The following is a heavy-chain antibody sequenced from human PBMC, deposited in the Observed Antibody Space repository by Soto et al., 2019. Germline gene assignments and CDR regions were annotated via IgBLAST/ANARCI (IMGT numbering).Heavy chain of an antibody. CDR1: GFTFSSYE. J-gene: IGHJ3*02. Sequence: GGSLRLSCAASGFTFSSYEMNWVRQAPGKGLEWVSYISGSGSTIYHADSVKGRFTISRDNARNSLYLQMNNLRAEDTAIYYCAREMFVVGGASFDIWGQGTMVTV. V-gene: IGHV3-48*03. D-gene: IGHD3-16*01. CDR3: AREMFVVGGASFDI. CDR2: ISGSGSTI.